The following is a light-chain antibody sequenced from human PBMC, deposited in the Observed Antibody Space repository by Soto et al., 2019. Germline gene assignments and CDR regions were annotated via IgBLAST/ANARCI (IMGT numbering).Light chain of an antibody. J-gene: IGKJ5*01. V-gene: IGKV3-20*01. CDR3: QQYGSSPSIT. Sequence: EIVLTQAPGTLSLSPGESATLSCRASQSVSSGYLAWYQQKHGQAPRLLIYGASSRATGIPDRLSGSGSGTDFTLTISRLEPEDFAVYYCQQYGSSPSITFGQLTQLEIK. CDR1: QSVSSGY. CDR2: GAS.